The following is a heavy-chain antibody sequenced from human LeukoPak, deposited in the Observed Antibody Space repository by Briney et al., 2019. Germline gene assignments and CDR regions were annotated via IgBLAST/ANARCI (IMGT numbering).Heavy chain of an antibody. Sequence: GGSLRLSCAASGFTFSSYGMHWVRQAPGKGLEWVSYISSSGNTVYYADSVKGRFTISRDNAKNSLYLQMNSLRAEDTAVYYCARNWNWDYYFDYWGQGTLVTVSS. V-gene: IGHV3-48*04. CDR1: GFTFSSYG. J-gene: IGHJ4*02. CDR2: ISSSGNTV. D-gene: IGHD1-7*01. CDR3: ARNWNWDYYFDY.